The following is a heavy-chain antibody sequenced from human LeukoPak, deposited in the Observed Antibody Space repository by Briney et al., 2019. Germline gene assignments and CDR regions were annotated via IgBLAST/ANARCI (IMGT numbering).Heavy chain of an antibody. CDR1: GGSISSFY. J-gene: IGHJ3*02. CDR3: ARGSPLSSGINDAFDI. V-gene: IGHV4-59*01. CDR2: IYYTGST. Sequence: SETLSLTCTVSGGSISSFYWSWIRQPPGKGLEWIGYIYYTGSTNYNSSLKSRVTISVDTSKNQFSLNLSSVTAADTALYYCARGSPLSSGINDAFDIWGQGTMVTVSS. D-gene: IGHD3-22*01.